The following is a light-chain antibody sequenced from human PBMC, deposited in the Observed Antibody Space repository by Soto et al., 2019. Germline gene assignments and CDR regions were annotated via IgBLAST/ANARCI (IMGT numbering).Light chain of an antibody. CDR3: SSYTTTGTLL. J-gene: IGLJ2*01. CDR2: EVT. Sequence: QAASVSGSPGQSITISCSGTSSDIGGYNYVSWYQQHPGKAPKLMIYEVTNRPSGVSNRFSGSKSGNTASLTISGLQAEDEADYYCSSYTTTGTLLFGGGTKLTVL. V-gene: IGLV2-14*01. CDR1: SSDIGGYNY.